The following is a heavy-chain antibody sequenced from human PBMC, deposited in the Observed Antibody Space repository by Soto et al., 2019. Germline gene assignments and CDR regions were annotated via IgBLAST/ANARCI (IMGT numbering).Heavy chain of an antibody. CDR3: AKDKPTTTAFDY. Sequence: GGSLRLSCAASGFTFSSYAMSWVRQAPGKGLEWVSAISGSGGSTYYADSVKGRFTISRDNSKNTLYLQIYTLRAEDTAVYYCAKDKPTTTAFDYWGRGTLVTVSS. D-gene: IGHD1-1*01. CDR2: ISGSGGST. CDR1: GFTFSSYA. J-gene: IGHJ4*02. V-gene: IGHV3-23*01.